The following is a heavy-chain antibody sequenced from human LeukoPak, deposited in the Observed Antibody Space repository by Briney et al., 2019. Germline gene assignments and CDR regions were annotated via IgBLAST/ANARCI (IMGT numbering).Heavy chain of an antibody. V-gene: IGHV7-4-1*02. CDR1: GYSFTTYS. D-gene: IGHD5-12*01. Sequence: ASVKVSCKASGYSFTTYSMNWVRQAPGQGLEWMGWIITDTGNPTYAQGFTGRFVFSLDTSVSTAYLQISSLKAEDTAVYFCARAPPWISGDEGGHYWGQGTLVTVSS. J-gene: IGHJ4*02. CDR2: IITDTGNP. CDR3: ARAPPWISGDEGGHY.